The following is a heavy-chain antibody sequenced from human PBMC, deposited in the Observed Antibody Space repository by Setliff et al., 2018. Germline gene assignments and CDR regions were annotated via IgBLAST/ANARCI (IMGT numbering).Heavy chain of an antibody. V-gene: IGHV4-4*07. CDR2: IYTSGNT. J-gene: IGHJ4*02. CDR3: ARSFSRREKFLLDY. Sequence: SETLSLTCTVSGNSISSDYWSWIRQPAGKGLEWIGRIYTSGNTNYNPSLKSRVTMSVDTSKKQFSLKLSSVTAADTAVYYCARSFSRREKFLLDYWGQGALVTVSS. CDR1: GNSISSDY.